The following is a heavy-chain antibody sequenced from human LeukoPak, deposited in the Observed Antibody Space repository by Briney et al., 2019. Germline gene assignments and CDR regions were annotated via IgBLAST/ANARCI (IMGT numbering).Heavy chain of an antibody. V-gene: IGHV3-53*01. D-gene: IGHD6-13*01. Sequence: GGSLRLSCAASGFTVSSNYMSWVRQAPGKGLEWVSVIYSGGSTYYADSVKGRFTISRDNSKNTLYLQMNSLRAEDTAVYYCARGRIAAAGTVLETGYFDHWGQGTLVTVSS. CDR1: GFTVSSNY. CDR2: IYSGGST. J-gene: IGHJ4*02. CDR3: ARGRIAAAGTVLETGYFDH.